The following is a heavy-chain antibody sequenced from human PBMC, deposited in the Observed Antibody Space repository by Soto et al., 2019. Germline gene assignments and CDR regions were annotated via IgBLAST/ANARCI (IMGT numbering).Heavy chain of an antibody. V-gene: IGHV3-23*01. CDR2: ISGSGGST. D-gene: IGHD6-13*01. J-gene: IGHJ4*02. CDR1: GFTFSSYA. CDR3: AKDLYSSSWYPCFDY. Sequence: GGSLRLSCAASGFTFSSYAMSWVHQAPGKGLEWVSAISGSGGSTYYADSVKGRFTISRDNSKNTLYLQMNSLRAEDTAVYYCAKDLYSSSWYPCFDYWGQGTLVTVSS.